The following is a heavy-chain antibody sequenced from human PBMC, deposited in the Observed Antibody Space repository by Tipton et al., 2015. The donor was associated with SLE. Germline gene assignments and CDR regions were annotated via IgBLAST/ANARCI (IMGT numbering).Heavy chain of an antibody. V-gene: IGHV3-48*03. J-gene: IGHJ4*02. Sequence: GSLRLSCAASGFTFSSYEMNWVRQAPGKGLEWVSYISSSGSTIYYADSVKGRFTISRDNAKNSLYLQMNSLRAEDTAVYYCAREGYSSGWYDYWGQGTLVTVSS. CDR1: GFTFSSYE. D-gene: IGHD6-19*01. CDR3: AREGYSSGWYDY. CDR2: ISSSGSTI.